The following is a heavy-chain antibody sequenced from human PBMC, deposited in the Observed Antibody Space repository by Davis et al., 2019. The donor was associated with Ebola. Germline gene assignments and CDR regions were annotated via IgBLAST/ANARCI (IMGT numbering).Heavy chain of an antibody. J-gene: IGHJ4*02. Sequence: ASVKVSCKASGYTFTSYGISWVRQAPGQGLEWLGWIGTYNGNTHYAQKLQGRITLTTDTSSTTAYMELRSLTSDDTAIYYCARDHSSLDYWGQGTLVTVSS. CDR3: ARDHSSLDY. CDR1: GYTFTSYG. V-gene: IGHV1-18*01. CDR2: IGTYNGNT. D-gene: IGHD6-13*01.